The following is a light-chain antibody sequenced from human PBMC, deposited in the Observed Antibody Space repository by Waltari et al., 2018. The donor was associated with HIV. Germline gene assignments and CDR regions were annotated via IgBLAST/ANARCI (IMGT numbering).Light chain of an antibody. Sequence: EIVLTQSPGTLSLSPGERVILSCRASQSVSSSHLAWYQQKPGQAPRLVIYAASSRATGIPDRFSGSGSGTDFTLTISRLAPEDFAVYYCQQYGSSLWTFGQGTKVEAK. CDR2: AAS. CDR1: QSVSSSH. J-gene: IGKJ1*01. V-gene: IGKV3-20*01. CDR3: QQYGSSLWT.